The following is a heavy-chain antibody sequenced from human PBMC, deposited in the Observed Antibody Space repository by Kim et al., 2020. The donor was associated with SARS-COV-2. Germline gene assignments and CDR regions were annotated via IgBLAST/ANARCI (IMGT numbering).Heavy chain of an antibody. CDR2: ISGSGGST. CDR1: GFTFSSYA. CDR3: AKAGGGVATMYGMDV. D-gene: IGHD5-12*01. Sequence: GGSLRLSCAASGFTFSSYAMSWVRQAPGKGLEWVSAISGSGGSTYYADSVKGRFTISRDNSKNTLYLQMNSLRAEDTAVYYCAKAGGGVATMYGMDVWGQGTTVTVYS. J-gene: IGHJ6*02. V-gene: IGHV3-23*01.